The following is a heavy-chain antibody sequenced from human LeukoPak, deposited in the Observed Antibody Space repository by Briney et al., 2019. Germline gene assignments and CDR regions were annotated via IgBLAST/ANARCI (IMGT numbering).Heavy chain of an antibody. J-gene: IGHJ6*02. CDR2: INPNSGGT. V-gene: IGHV1-2*04. CDR1: GYTFTGYY. CDR3: ARDRAPRIAVAGTHGMDV. D-gene: IGHD6-19*01. Sequence: ASVKVSCKASGYTFTGYYMHWVRQAPGQGLEWMGWINPNSGGTNYAQKFQGWVTMTRDTSISTAYMELSRLRSEDTAVYYCARDRAPRIAVAGTHGMDVWGQGTTVTVSS.